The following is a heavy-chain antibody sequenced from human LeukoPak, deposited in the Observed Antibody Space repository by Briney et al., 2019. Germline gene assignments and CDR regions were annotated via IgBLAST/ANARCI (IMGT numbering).Heavy chain of an antibody. J-gene: IGHJ4*02. V-gene: IGHV3-30*18. CDR2: ISYDGTTK. Sequence: GGSLRLSFGVSGFTFRTYGMHWVRQAPGKGLEWVSIISYDGTTKDYTDSVKGRFTISRDNSKNTLYLQMTSLRTEDTAVYYCAKGVETSTTGELPYYLDYWGQGTLVTVSS. CDR1: GFTFRTYG. CDR3: AKGVETSTTGELPYYLDY. D-gene: IGHD3-10*01.